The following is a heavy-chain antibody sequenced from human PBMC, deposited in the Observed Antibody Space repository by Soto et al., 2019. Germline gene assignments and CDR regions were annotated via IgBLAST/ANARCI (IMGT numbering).Heavy chain of an antibody. D-gene: IGHD5-18*01. V-gene: IGHV4-31*03. CDR2: IYYSGST. CDR3: ARDTRAGYSYGPTFDY. Sequence: KTSETLSLTCTVSRGSIISGGYYWSWIRQHPGKGLEWLGYIYYSGSTYYNPSLKSRVTISVDTSKNQCSLKLSSVTAADTAVYYWARDTRAGYSYGPTFDYWGQGTLVTVSS. CDR1: RGSIISGGYY. J-gene: IGHJ4*02.